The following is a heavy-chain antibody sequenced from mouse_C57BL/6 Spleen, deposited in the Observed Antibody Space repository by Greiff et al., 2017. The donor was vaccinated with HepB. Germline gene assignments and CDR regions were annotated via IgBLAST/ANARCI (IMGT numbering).Heavy chain of an antibody. J-gene: IGHJ1*03. V-gene: IGHV8-12*01. CDR2: IYWDDDK. D-gene: IGHD1-1*01. Sequence: QVTLKESGPGILQSSQTLSLTCSFSGFSLSTSGMGVSWIRQPSGKGLEWLAHIYWDDDKRYNPSLKSRLTISKDTSRNQVLLKITSVDTADTATYYCARREENRYYGSYFDVWGTGTTVTVSS. CDR1: GFSLSTSGMG. CDR3: ARREENRYYGSYFDV.